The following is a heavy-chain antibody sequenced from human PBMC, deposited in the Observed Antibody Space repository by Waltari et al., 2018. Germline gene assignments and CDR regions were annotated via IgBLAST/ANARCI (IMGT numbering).Heavy chain of an antibody. CDR2: IYYSGST. J-gene: IGHJ4*02. Sequence: QLQLQESGPGLVKPSETLSLTCTVSGGSISSSSYYWGWIRQPPGKGLEWIGSIYYSGSTYYNPSLKSRVTISVDTSKNQFSLKLSSVTAADTAVYYCARDVVQGPTALDYWGQGTLVTVSS. D-gene: IGHD3-10*01. CDR3: ARDVVQGPTALDY. CDR1: GGSISSSSYY. V-gene: IGHV4-39*07.